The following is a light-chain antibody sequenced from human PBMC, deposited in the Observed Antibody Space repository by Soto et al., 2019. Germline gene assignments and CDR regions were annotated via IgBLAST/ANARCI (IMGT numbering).Light chain of an antibody. CDR3: QKLNSYQIN. CDR1: QGISSF. CDR2: AAS. J-gene: IGKJ5*01. V-gene: IGKV1-9*01. Sequence: IQVTQSPSSLSASVGYSVTITCRASQGISSFLAWYQQKPGKAPKLLIYAASTLQSGVPSRFSGSGSGTDFTLTISSLQPEDFATDFCQKLNSYQINVGQGTRLEIK.